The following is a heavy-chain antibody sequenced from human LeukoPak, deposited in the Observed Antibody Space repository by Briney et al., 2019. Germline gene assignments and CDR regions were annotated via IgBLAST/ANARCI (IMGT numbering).Heavy chain of an antibody. D-gene: IGHD6-19*01. Sequence: GGSLRLSCAASGFTFEDYGMSWVRQAPGKGLEWVSGINWNGGSTGYADSVKGRFTISRDNAKNSLYLQMNSLRAEDTALCYCARETAVAGGYWFDPWGQGTLVTVSS. V-gene: IGHV3-20*04. J-gene: IGHJ5*02. CDR1: GFTFEDYG. CDR3: ARETAVAGGYWFDP. CDR2: INWNGGST.